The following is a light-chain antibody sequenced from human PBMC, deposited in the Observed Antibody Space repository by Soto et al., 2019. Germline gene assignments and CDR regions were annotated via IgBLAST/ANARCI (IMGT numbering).Light chain of an antibody. CDR3: QQYENWPQLT. CDR2: GAS. Sequence: ERVMTQSPATLSVSPGERATLPCRASQSVGGDLAWYQQKPGQAPRLLIYGASSRAPGIPDRFSGSGSGTEFTLTISSLQSEDSAVYYCQQYENWPQLTFGGGTKVDIK. CDR1: QSVGGD. V-gene: IGKV3-15*01. J-gene: IGKJ4*01.